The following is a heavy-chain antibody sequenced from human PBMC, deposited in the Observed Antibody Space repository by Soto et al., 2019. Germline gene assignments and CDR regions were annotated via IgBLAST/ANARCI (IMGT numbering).Heavy chain of an antibody. J-gene: IGHJ6*03. V-gene: IGHV1-24*01. CDR3: ATIRGGWKDGTGYYYYMDV. D-gene: IGHD1-1*01. CDR1: GYSLTELS. Sequence: QDQLVQSGAEVKKPGASVKVSCKVSGYSLTELSIHWVRQAPGEGLEWMGGFHPEDAETIYAQKFQGRVTMTEDTSTDTAYMELSSRRSEDTAVYYCATIRGGWKDGTGYYYYMDVWGQGTTVTVSS. CDR2: FHPEDAET.